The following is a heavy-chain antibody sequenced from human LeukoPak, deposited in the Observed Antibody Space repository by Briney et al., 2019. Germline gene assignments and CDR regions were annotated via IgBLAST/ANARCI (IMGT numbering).Heavy chain of an antibody. CDR1: GFTFSSYA. CDR3: VRGSGSFYSFALDI. J-gene: IGHJ3*02. D-gene: IGHD1-26*01. Sequence: GGSLRLSCAASGFTFSSYAMSWVRQAPGKGLEWVSGISGRGGNTFYADSVKGRFAISRDNSKNTLYLQMNSLRVEDTAVYYCVRGSGSFYSFALDIWGQGTMVTVSS. V-gene: IGHV3-23*01. CDR2: ISGRGGNT.